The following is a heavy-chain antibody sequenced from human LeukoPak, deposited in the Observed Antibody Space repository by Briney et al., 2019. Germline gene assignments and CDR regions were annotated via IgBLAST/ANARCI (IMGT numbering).Heavy chain of an antibody. CDR1: GFIFSRDS. Sequence: GGSLRLSCAASGFIFSRDSMNWVRQAPGKGLEWVAYINGGGSPIYYADSVRGRFTISRDNAKNSLYLQMNSLRAEDTAVYYCARGGTVPYYYYYMDVWGKGTTVTVSS. CDR2: INGGGSPI. V-gene: IGHV3-48*01. D-gene: IGHD1-1*01. J-gene: IGHJ6*03. CDR3: ARGGTVPYYYYYMDV.